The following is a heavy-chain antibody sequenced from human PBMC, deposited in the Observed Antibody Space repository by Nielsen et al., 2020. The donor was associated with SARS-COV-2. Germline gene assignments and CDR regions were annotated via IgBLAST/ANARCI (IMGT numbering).Heavy chain of an antibody. Sequence: ASVKVSCKASGYTFTTYSIHWVRQAPGQSLQWMGWITGGSGDTKYSQEFQGRVTITRDTSASTVYLELKYLRSEDTAVYYCARVVGSGGQYNYFDPWGQGTQVTVSS. CDR2: ITGGSGDT. CDR1: GYTFTTYS. CDR3: ARVVGSGGQYNYFDP. V-gene: IGHV1-3*01. D-gene: IGHD3-10*01. J-gene: IGHJ5*02.